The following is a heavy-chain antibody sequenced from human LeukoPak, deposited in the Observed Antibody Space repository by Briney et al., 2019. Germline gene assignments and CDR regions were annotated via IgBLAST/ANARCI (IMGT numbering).Heavy chain of an antibody. CDR2: INPNSGGT. D-gene: IGHD6-13*01. V-gene: IGHV1-2*04. CDR1: GFTFTGYY. CDR3: ARESSSSWYYFDY. Sequence: GGSLRLSCAASGFTFTGYYMHWVRQAPGQGLEWMGWINPNSGGTNYAQKFQGWVTMTRDTSISTAYMELSRLRSDDTAVYYCARESSSSWYYFDYWGQGTLVTVSS. J-gene: IGHJ4*02.